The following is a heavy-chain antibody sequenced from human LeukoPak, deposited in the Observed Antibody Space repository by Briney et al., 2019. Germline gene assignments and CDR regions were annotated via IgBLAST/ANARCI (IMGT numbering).Heavy chain of an antibody. CDR3: ARVRLWFGESIDY. Sequence: ASVKVSCKASGYTFTGYYMHWVRQAPGQGLEWMGWINPNSGGTNYAQKFQGRVTMTRDTSISTAYMELSRLRSDDTAVYYCARVRLWFGESIDYWGQGTRVTVSS. CDR2: INPNSGGT. V-gene: IGHV1-2*02. CDR1: GYTFTGYY. J-gene: IGHJ4*02. D-gene: IGHD3-10*01.